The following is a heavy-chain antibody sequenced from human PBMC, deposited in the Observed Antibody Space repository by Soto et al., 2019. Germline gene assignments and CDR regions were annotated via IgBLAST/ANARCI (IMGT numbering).Heavy chain of an antibody. Sequence: PSETLSLTCAVSGGSISTSNWWSWVRQPPGKGLEWIGEVYHSGSTNYNPSFKSRVAMSVDKSKNQFSLKLNSVTAADTALYYCARGPDAYYCGGDCYPDYWAQRTLVTVSS. CDR1: GGSISTSNW. D-gene: IGHD2-21*02. CDR2: VYHSGST. CDR3: ARGPDAYYCGGDCYPDY. V-gene: IGHV4-4*02. J-gene: IGHJ4*02.